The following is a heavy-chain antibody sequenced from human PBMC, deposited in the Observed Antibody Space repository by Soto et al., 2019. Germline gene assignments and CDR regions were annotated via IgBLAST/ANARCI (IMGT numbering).Heavy chain of an antibody. J-gene: IGHJ6*04. CDR2: ISWNSGSI. CDR3: ARNAVPFGSPYGLDV. V-gene: IGHV3-9*01. CDR1: GFTFDDYA. D-gene: IGHD3-16*01. Sequence: PGGSLRLSCAASGFTFDDYAMHWVRQAPGKGLEWVSGISWNSGSIDYVNSVKGRFTISRDNAKNSLYLQMNSLRAEDTAVYSFARNAVPFGSPYGLDVWGKGTTVTVSS.